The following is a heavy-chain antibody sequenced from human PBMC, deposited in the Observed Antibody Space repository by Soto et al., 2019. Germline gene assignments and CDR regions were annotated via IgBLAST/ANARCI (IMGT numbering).Heavy chain of an antibody. CDR3: ARDRPARASGYPLSPPYYYYVMDV. J-gene: IGHJ6*02. CDR2: IYYNGST. CDR1: GGSISSYC. Sequence: SETLSLTCTVSGGSISSYCWSWIRQPPGKGMEWIGYIYYNGSTNYDPSLKSRVTISVDTSKNQFSLKLSSVTAADTAVYYCARDRPARASGYPLSPPYYYYVMDVWGQGTTVTVSS. V-gene: IGHV4-59*01. D-gene: IGHD5-12*01.